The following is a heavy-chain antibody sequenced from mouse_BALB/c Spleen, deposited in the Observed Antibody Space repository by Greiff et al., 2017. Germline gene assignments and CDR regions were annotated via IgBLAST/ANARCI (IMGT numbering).Heavy chain of an antibody. V-gene: IGHV14-3*02. CDR1: GFNIKDTY. CDR3: ARLVYFDV. CDR2: IDPANGNT. J-gene: IGHJ1*01. Sequence: DVQLQESGAELVKPGASVKLSCTASGFNIKDTYMHWVKQRPEQGLEWIGRIDPANGNTKYDPKFQGKATITADTSSNTAYLQLSSLTSEDTAVYYCARLVYFDVWGAGTTVTVSS.